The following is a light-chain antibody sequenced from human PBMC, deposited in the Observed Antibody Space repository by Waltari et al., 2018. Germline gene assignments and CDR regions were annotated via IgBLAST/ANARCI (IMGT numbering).Light chain of an antibody. CDR1: QGISNY. J-gene: IGKJ1*01. CDR3: QKYNSASTWT. CDR2: AAS. Sequence: DIQMTQSPSSLSASVGDRVTITCRASQGISNYLAWYQQKPGKVPKLLIYAASTLQSGVPSPFSGSGSGTDFTLTISSLQPEDVATYYCQKYNSASTWTFGQGTKVEIK. V-gene: IGKV1-27*01.